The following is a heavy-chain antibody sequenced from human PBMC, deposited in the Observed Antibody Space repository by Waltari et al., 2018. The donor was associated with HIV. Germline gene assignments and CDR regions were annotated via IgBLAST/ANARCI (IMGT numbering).Heavy chain of an antibody. D-gene: IGHD3-16*01. Sequence: QVQLVESGGGVVQPGRSLRLSWAASGFTCSSYALHWVRQAPGKGLEWLAVISYDGSNKYYADSVKGRFTISRDNSKNTLYLQMNSLRAEDTAIYYCARGDITLTSSSLDQWGQGSLVTVSS. J-gene: IGHJ4*02. CDR1: GFTCSSYA. CDR3: ARGDITLTSSSLDQ. V-gene: IGHV3-30*01. CDR2: ISYDGSNK.